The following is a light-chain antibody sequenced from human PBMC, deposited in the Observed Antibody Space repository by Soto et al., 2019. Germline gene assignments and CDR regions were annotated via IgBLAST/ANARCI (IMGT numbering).Light chain of an antibody. Sequence: EIVWTQSPATLSLSPGERATLSCRASQSVSSYLAWYQQKPGQAPRLLIYDASNRATGIPARFSGSGSGTDFTLTISSLEPEDFAVYYCQQRSNWLTFGGGNKVEIK. J-gene: IGKJ4*01. CDR2: DAS. CDR1: QSVSSY. CDR3: QQRSNWLT. V-gene: IGKV3-11*01.